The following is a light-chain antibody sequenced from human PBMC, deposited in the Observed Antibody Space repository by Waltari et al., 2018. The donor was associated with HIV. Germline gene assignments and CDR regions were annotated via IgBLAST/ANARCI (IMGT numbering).Light chain of an antibody. CDR1: SSNIGSNF. V-gene: IGLV1-47*01. J-gene: IGLJ3*02. Sequence: QSVLTQPPSASGTPGHSVTISCSGSSSNIGSNFVYCYQQLPGAAPKLLIYRNNQRPSGVPDRFSGSKSGTSASLAISGLRSEDEADYYCAAWDDSLREVFGGGTKLTVL. CDR2: RNN. CDR3: AAWDDSLREV.